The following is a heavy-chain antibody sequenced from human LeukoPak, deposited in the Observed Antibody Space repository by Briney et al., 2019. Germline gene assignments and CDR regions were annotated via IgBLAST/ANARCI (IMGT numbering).Heavy chain of an antibody. Sequence: SETLSLTCTVSGVSISSYYWTWIRQPAGEGLEWIGRIYTTGSTNYNPSLNSRVPMSVDTSKTQFSLKLSSVTAADTAVYYCARQIAVAGNAGFDYWGQGTLVTVSS. CDR2: IYTTGST. CDR3: ARQIAVAGNAGFDY. J-gene: IGHJ4*02. D-gene: IGHD6-19*01. CDR1: GVSISSYY. V-gene: IGHV4-4*07.